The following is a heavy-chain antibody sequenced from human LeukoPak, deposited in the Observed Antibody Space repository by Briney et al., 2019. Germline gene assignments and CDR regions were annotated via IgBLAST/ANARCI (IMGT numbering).Heavy chain of an antibody. Sequence: AASVKVSCKASGYTFTSYGISWVRQAPGQGLEWMGWISGYNGNAKYAHKVQGRVTMTTDTSTGTAYMELRSLRSDDTAVCYCARAYSYGSDYYYGMDVWGQGTTVTVSS. J-gene: IGHJ6*02. CDR3: ARAYSYGSDYYYGMDV. V-gene: IGHV1-18*01. D-gene: IGHD5-18*01. CDR1: GYTFTSYG. CDR2: ISGYNGNA.